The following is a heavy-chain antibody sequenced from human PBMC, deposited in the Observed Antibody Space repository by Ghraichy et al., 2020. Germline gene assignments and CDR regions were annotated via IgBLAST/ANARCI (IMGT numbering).Heavy chain of an antibody. CDR2: ISGSGGST. D-gene: IGHD6-6*01. V-gene: IGHV3-23*01. CDR1: GFTFSSYA. CDR3: AKMVSSSSYLYAFDI. Sequence: GGSLRLSCAASGFTFSSYAMSWVRQAPGKGLEWVSAISGSGGSTYYADSVKGRFTISRNNSKNTLYLQMNSLRAEDTAVYYCAKMVSSSSYLYAFDIWGQGTMVTVSS. J-gene: IGHJ3*02.